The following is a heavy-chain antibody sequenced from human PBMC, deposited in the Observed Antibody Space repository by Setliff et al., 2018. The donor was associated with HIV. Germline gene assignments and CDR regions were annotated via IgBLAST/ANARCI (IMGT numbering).Heavy chain of an antibody. CDR1: GYIFRNHY. V-gene: IGHV1-46*01. D-gene: IGHD3-10*01. J-gene: IGHJ6*03. Sequence: ASVKVSCKASGYIFRNHYIHWVRQAPGKGLEWMAMINPEGGGTTNAQKFQGRITLASDTSTNTVYMELSSLTNEDTAIYFCARAVSTVIRGVTLKHFYYIDVWGTGTTVTVSS. CDR3: ARAVSTVIRGVTLKHFYYIDV. CDR2: INPEGGGT.